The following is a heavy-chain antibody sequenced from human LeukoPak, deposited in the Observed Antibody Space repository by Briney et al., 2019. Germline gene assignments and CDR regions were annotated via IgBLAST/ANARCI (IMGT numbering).Heavy chain of an antibody. V-gene: IGHV4-61*01. CDR2: IYYSGST. CDR3: ARRRIASDYYYGMDV. Sequence: SETLSLTCTVSGGSVSSGSYYWGWIRQPPGKGLEWIGFIYYSGSTNYNPSLKSRVTISVDTSKNQFSLKLSSVTAADTAVYYCARRRIASDYYYGMDVWGQGTTVTVSS. D-gene: IGHD6-13*01. J-gene: IGHJ6*02. CDR1: GGSVSSGSYY.